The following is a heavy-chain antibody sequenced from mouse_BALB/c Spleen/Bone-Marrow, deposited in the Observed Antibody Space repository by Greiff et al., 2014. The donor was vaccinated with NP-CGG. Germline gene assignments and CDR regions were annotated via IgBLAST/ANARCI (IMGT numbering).Heavy chain of an antibody. Sequence: EVQLVESGGRLVKPGGSLKLSCAASGFTFSSYAMSWVRQSPEKRLEWVAEISSGGIYTYYPDTVTGRFTISRDNARNTLYLEMSSLRTEDTAMYYCVRRGKEAMDYWGQGTSVTVSS. J-gene: IGHJ4*01. CDR1: GFTFSSYA. D-gene: IGHD2-1*01. CDR3: VRRGKEAMDY. CDR2: ISSGGIYT. V-gene: IGHV5-9-4*01.